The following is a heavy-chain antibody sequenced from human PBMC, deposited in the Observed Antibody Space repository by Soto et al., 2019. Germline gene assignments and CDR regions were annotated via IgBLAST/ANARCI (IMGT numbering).Heavy chain of an antibody. CDR3: AYSSTPFDY. V-gene: IGHV3-48*01. CDR1: GFTFSNYG. Sequence: SCEASGFTFSNYGTHWVRQAPGKGLEWVSYISSSSSTIYYADSVKGRFTISRDNSKNTLYLQMNSLRAEDTAVYYCAYSSTPFDYWGQGTLVTVSS. CDR2: ISSSSSTI. J-gene: IGHJ4*02. D-gene: IGHD6-13*01.